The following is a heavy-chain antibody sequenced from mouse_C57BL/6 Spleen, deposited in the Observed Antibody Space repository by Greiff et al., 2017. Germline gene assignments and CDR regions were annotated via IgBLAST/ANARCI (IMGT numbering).Heavy chain of an antibody. D-gene: IGHD2-3*01. CDR3: ARVRVYDGYYLYYFDY. V-gene: IGHV1-81*01. CDR2: IYPRSGNT. Sequence: VQLQQSGAELARPGASVKLSCKASGYTFTSYGISWVKQRTGQGLEWIGEIYPRSGNTYYNEKFKGKATLTADKSSSTAYMELRSLTSEDSAVYFCARVRVYDGYYLYYFDYWGQGTTLTVSS. CDR1: GYTFTSYG. J-gene: IGHJ2*01.